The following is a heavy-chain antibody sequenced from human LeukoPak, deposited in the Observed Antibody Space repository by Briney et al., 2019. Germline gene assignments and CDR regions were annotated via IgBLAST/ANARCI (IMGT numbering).Heavy chain of an antibody. CDR2: FAPEDGEI. V-gene: IGHV1-24*01. Sequence: ASVKVSCKVSGYTLNELSMHWVRQAPGKVLGWMGGFAPEDGEIIYAQKFQGRVTMTEDTPTDTAYMELSSLRSEDTAVYYCATLNIIHWGAFDIWGQGTMVTVPS. CDR1: GYTLNELS. D-gene: IGHD3-3*01. J-gene: IGHJ3*02. CDR3: ATLNIIHWGAFDI.